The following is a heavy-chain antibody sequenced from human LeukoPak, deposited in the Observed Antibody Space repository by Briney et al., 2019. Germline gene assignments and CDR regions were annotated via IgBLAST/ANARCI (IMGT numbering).Heavy chain of an antibody. V-gene: IGHV4-38-2*02. Sequence: SETLSLTCTVSGYSISTGYYWGWIRQPPGKGLEWIGSIYYTGNTYYNASLKSQVSISIDTSKNQFSLKLTSVTAADTSVYYCARQTGSGLFILPGGQGTLVTVSS. CDR2: IYYTGNT. CDR3: ARQTGSGLFILP. J-gene: IGHJ4*02. CDR1: GYSISTGYY. D-gene: IGHD3/OR15-3a*01.